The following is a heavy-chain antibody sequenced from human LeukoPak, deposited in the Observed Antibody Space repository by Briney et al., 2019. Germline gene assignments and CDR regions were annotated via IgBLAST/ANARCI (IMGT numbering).Heavy chain of an antibody. V-gene: IGHV3-21*01. CDR2: ISSGTTYV. J-gene: IGHJ4*02. CDR3: ARGIVGKTDTTFDY. Sequence: PGGSLRLSCAASGFTFSSYWMSWVRQAPGKGLEWVSSISSGTTYVYYADSVRGRFSISRDNAKNFLYLQMNSLGAEDTAVYYCARGIVGKTDTTFDYWGQGTLVTVSS. D-gene: IGHD1-26*01. CDR1: GFTFSSYW.